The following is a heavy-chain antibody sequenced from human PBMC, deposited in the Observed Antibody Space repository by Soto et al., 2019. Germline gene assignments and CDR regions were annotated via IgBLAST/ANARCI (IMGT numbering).Heavy chain of an antibody. Sequence: PSETLSLTCTVSGGSVSSGSYYWSWIRQPPGKGLEWIGYIYYSGSTNYNPSLKSRVTISADTSKNQFSLKLSSVTAADTAVYYCARGSSLSTSPPMDVWGKGTTVTVSS. V-gene: IGHV4-61*01. J-gene: IGHJ6*04. D-gene: IGHD2-2*01. CDR2: IYYSGST. CDR3: ARGSSLSTSPPMDV. CDR1: GGSVSSGSYY.